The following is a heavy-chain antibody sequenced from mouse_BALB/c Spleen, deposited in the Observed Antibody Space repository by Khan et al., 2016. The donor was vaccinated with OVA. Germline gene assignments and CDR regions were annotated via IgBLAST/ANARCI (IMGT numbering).Heavy chain of an antibody. D-gene: IGHD2-4*01. J-gene: IGHJ4*01. CDR2: ISRGGRYT. CDR1: GFNFSTYG. CDR3: ARAYYDNDNYAMDS. Sequence: EVELVESGGDLVKPGGSLKLSCAASGFNFSTYGMSWVRQTPDKRLEWVATISRGGRYTYYADSVKGRFTISRDSAQNTLYLQMTSLKSEDTAMYYCARAYYDNDNYAMDSWGQGTSVNDSS. V-gene: IGHV5-6*01.